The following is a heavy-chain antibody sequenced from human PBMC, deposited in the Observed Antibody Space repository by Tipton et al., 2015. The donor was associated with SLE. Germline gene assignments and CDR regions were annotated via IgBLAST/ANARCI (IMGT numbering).Heavy chain of an antibody. CDR3: ATTGIRGVTLSDY. D-gene: IGHD3-10*01. CDR1: GFTFSSYV. CDR2: ISGSGGST. V-gene: IGHV3-23*01. Sequence: PLRLSCAASGFTFSSYVMSWVRQAPGKGLEWVSAISGSGGSTYYADSVKGRFTISRDNSKNTLFLQMNSLRVEDTAVYYCATTGIRGVTLSDYWGQGTLVSVSS. J-gene: IGHJ4*02.